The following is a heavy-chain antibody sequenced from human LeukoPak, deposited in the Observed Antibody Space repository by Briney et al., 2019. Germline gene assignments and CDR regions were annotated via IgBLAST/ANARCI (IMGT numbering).Heavy chain of an antibody. D-gene: IGHD2-8*01. V-gene: IGHV1-8*01. CDR2: MNPNSGNT. J-gene: IGHJ4*02. CDR1: GYTFTSYD. Sequence: GASVKVSCKASGYTFTSYDINWVRQAIGQGLEWMGWMNPNSGNTGYAQKFQGRVTMTRNTSISTAYMELSSLRSEDTAVYYCARVLGYCTNGVCYVFDYWGQGTLVTVSS. CDR3: ARVLGYCTNGVCYVFDY.